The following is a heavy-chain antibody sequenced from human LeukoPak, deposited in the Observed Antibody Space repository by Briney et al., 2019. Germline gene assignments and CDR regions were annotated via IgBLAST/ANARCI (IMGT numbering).Heavy chain of an antibody. CDR2: ISYDGSNK. V-gene: IGHV3-30-3*01. CDR3: ARDLSATVYYYYGMDV. Sequence: GGSLRLSCAASGFTFSSYAMHWVRQAPGKGLEWVAVISYDGSNKYYAYSVKGRFTISRDNSKNTLYLQMNSLRAEDTAVYYCARDLSATVYYYYGMDVWGQGTTVTVSS. J-gene: IGHJ6*02. D-gene: IGHD4-4*01. CDR1: GFTFSSYA.